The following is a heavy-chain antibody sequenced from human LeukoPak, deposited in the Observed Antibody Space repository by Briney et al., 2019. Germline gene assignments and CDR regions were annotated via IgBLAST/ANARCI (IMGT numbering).Heavy chain of an antibody. J-gene: IGHJ4*02. D-gene: IGHD3-22*01. Sequence: HPGRSLRLSCAASGFIFRTYAMHWVRQAPGKGLEWVAVISYDGINKYYADSMKGRFTISRDNSKNTLYLQMNSLRAEDTAVYYCARRGYYDSSGYLDYWGQRTLVTVSS. CDR1: GFIFRTYA. CDR3: ARRGYYDSSGYLDY. CDR2: ISYDGINK. V-gene: IGHV3-30*04.